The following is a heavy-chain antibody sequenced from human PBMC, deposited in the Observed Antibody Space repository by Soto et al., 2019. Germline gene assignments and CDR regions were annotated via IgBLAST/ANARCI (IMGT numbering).Heavy chain of an antibody. Sequence: SETLSLTCAVYGGSFSGYYWSWIRQPPGKGLEWIGEINHSGSTNYNPSLKSRVTISVDTSKNQFSLKLSSVTAADTAVYYCARGLEHYSNASVGYFDDWGQGTLVTVSS. D-gene: IGHD4-4*01. V-gene: IGHV4-34*01. J-gene: IGHJ4*02. CDR2: INHSGST. CDR1: GGSFSGYY. CDR3: ARGLEHYSNASVGYFDD.